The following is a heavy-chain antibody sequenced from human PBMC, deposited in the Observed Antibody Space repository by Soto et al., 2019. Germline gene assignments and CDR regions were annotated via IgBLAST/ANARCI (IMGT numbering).Heavy chain of an antibody. Sequence: GGSLRLSCAASGFNFNAYVMNWVRQAPGKGLEWVSIISFTGDSRYYADSVKDRFTVSRDNSQNTLYLQMNSLRAEDTAVYYCAKKSCSSPGCPYGMDVWGQGTTVTVSS. CDR1: GFNFNAYV. D-gene: IGHD2-2*01. CDR2: ISFTGDSR. CDR3: AKKSCSSPGCPYGMDV. J-gene: IGHJ6*02. V-gene: IGHV3-23*01.